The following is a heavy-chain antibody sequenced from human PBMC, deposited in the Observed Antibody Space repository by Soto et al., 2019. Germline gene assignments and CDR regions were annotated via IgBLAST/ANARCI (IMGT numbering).Heavy chain of an antibody. J-gene: IGHJ4*02. D-gene: IGHD3-10*01. V-gene: IGHV2-5*02. CDR3: SHSSYYYGSGSHDY. CDR1: GCSLSTTGVG. CDR2: IYWDDDK. Sequence: QITLKESGPTLVKPTQTLTLTCTFSGCSLSTTGVGVGWICQPPGNDLEWLALIYWDDDKRSSPSLKSRLTIAKATSNNQVVLTMNYMDPVDTATYYCSHSSYYYGSGSHDYWCQETLVTVSS.